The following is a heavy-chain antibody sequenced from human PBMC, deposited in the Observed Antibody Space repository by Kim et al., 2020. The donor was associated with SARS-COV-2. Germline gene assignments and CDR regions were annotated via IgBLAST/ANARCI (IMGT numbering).Heavy chain of an antibody. CDR1: GGSFSGYY. CDR2: INHSGST. V-gene: IGHV4-34*01. CDR3: ARGRGPVGATEGGWFDA. J-gene: IGHJ5*01. Sequence: SETLSLTCAVYGGSFSGYYWSWIRQPPGKGLEWIGEINHSGSTNYNPSLTSRVTISVDTSKNQFSLKLSSVTAADTAAYYCARGRGPVGATEGGWFDAWG. D-gene: IGHD1-26*01.